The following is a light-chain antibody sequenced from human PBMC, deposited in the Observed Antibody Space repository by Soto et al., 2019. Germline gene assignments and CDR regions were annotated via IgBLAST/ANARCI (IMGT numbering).Light chain of an antibody. J-gene: IGKJ4*01. V-gene: IGKV1-9*01. Sequence: IRWTQTPSLLSAYVEDRITITCRASQGISSYLAWYQQKPGKAPKLLIYAASTLQSGVPSRFSGGGSGTDFSLTISSLQPEDFATYFCQHSYYTPLTFGGGTKVDIK. CDR1: QGISSY. CDR2: AAS. CDR3: QHSYYTPLT.